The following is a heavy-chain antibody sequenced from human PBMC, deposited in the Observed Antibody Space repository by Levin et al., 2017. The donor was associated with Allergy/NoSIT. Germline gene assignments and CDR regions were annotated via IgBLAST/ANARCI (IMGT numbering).Heavy chain of an antibody. V-gene: IGHV1-69*13. D-gene: IGHD3-10*01. J-gene: IGHJ5*02. CDR3: ARVLYGSGSYLNWFDP. CDR1: GGTFSSYA. CDR2: IIPIFGTA. Sequence: SVKVSCKASGGTFSSYAISWVRQAPGQGLEWMGGIIPIFGTANYAQKFQGRVTITADESTSTAYMELSSLRSEDTAVYYCARVLYGSGSYLNWFDPWGQGTLVTVSS.